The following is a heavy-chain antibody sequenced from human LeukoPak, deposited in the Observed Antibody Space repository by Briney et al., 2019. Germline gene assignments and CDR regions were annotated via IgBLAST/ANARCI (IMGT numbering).Heavy chain of an antibody. J-gene: IGHJ4*02. CDR3: ARTITEFDY. D-gene: IGHD1-20*01. Sequence: PSETLSLTCAVYGGSFSGYYWSWIRQPPGKGLEWIGEINHSGSTNYNPSLKSRVTISVDTSKNQSSLKLSSVTAADTAVYYCARTITEFDYWGQGTLVTVSS. CDR1: GGSFSGYY. CDR2: INHSGST. V-gene: IGHV4-34*01.